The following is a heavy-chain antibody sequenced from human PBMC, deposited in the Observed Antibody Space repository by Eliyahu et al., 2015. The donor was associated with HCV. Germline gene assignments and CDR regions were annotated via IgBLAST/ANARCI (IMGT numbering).Heavy chain of an antibody. CDR3: ARDLSYDSSGYYFEFDY. CDR2: ISAYNGNT. D-gene: IGHD3-22*01. Sequence: QVQLVQSGAEVKKPGASVKVSCKASGYTFTSXXISWVRQAPGQGLXXMGXISAYNGNTNXAQKLQGRVTMTTDTSTSTAYMELRSLRSDDTAVYYCARDLSYDSSGYYFEFDYWGQGTLVTVSS. V-gene: IGHV1-18*01. J-gene: IGHJ4*02. CDR1: GYTFTSXX.